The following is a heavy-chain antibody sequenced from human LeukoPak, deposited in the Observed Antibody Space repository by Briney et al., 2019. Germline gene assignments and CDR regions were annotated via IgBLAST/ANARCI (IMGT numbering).Heavy chain of an antibody. CDR3: TKMGPTPYAFDH. CDR1: GFTFDDFA. D-gene: IGHD1-26*01. V-gene: IGHV3-9*01. J-gene: IGHJ4*02. CDR2: ISWNSDGS. Sequence: GGSLRLSCSASGFTFDDFAMHWVRQVPGRGLEWVATISWNSDGSGYADSVKGRFTISRDNAKNSLYLQVNSLKPEDSALYYCTKMGPTPYAFDHWGLGTLVTVSS.